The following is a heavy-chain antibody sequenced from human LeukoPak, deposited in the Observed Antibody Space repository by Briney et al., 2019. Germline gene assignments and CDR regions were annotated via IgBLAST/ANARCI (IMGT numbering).Heavy chain of an antibody. J-gene: IGHJ4*02. Sequence: GGSLRLSCAASGFTFSSYSVNWVRQAPGKGLEWVSSITSSSSYIYYADSVKGRFTISRDNAKNTLYLQMNSLRAEDTAVYYCAKEGRITMIVEGWGQGTLVTVSS. D-gene: IGHD3-22*01. CDR3: AKEGRITMIVEG. V-gene: IGHV3-21*01. CDR2: ITSSSSYI. CDR1: GFTFSSYS.